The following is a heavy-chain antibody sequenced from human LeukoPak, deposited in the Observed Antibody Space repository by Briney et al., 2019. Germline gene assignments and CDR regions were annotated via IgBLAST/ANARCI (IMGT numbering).Heavy chain of an antibody. CDR1: GFTFSDHY. D-gene: IGHD2-2*01. J-gene: IGHJ3*02. CDR2: TRNKANSYTT. Sequence: PGGSLRLSCAASGFTFSDHYMDWVRQAPGKGLEWDGRTRNKANSYTTEYAASVKGRFTISRDDSKNSLYLQMNSLKTEDTAVYYCARVRYCSSTSCRGALDIWGQGTMVTVSS. CDR3: ARVRYCSSTSCRGALDI. V-gene: IGHV3-72*01.